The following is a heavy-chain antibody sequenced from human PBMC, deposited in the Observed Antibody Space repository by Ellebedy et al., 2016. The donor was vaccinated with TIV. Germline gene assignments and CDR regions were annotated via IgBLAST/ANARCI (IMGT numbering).Heavy chain of an antibody. CDR1: GGSISSYY. CDR3: ARDSRDGTHFDH. CDR2: IYYSGST. D-gene: IGHD5-24*01. V-gene: IGHV4-59*01. J-gene: IGHJ4*02. Sequence: MPSETLSLTCTVSGGSISSYYWSWIRQPPGKGLEWIGYIYYSGSTNYNPSLKSRVTISVDTSKNQFSLKLSSVTAADTAVYYCARDSRDGTHFDHWGQGTLVTVSS.